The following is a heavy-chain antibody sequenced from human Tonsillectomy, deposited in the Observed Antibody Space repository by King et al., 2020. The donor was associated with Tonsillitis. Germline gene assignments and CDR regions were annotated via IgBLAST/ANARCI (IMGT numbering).Heavy chain of an antibody. Sequence: QLVQSGAEVKKPGASVKVSCKASGYTFNDHYIHWVRQAPGQGLEWLGWINHNSGGTNYAQKFQGRVTMTGDTSIRTAYMEVNRLRSDDTAVYYCARAHNDWESHPPSYFDHWGQGTRVTVPS. CDR2: INHNSGGT. V-gene: IGHV1-2*02. D-gene: IGHD3-9*01. CDR3: ARAHNDWESHPPSYFDH. CDR1: GYTFNDHY. J-gene: IGHJ4*02.